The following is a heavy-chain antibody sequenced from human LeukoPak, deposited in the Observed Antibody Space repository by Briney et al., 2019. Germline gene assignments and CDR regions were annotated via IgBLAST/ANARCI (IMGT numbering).Heavy chain of an antibody. CDR1: GFTFRSYS. CDR3: ARDEWGDAFDI. V-gene: IGHV3-21*01. CDR2: ISSSSSYI. J-gene: IGHJ3*02. Sequence: GGSLRLSCAASGFTFRSYSMNWVRQAPGKGLEWVSSISSSSSYIHSADSVSGRFTISRDNAKNLLFLQMNSLRAEDTAVYYCARDEWGDAFDIWGQGTMVTVFS. D-gene: IGHD1-26*01.